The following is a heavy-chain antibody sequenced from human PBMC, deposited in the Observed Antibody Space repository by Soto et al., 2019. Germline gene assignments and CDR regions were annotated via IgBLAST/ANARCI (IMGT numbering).Heavy chain of an antibody. D-gene: IGHD2-15*01. V-gene: IGHV4-59*12. Sequence: SETLSLTCTVSGGSISSYYWSWIRQPPGKGLEWIGYIYYSGSTNYNPSLKSRVTISVDTSKNQFSLKLSSVTAADTAVYYCARASPPIFYCSGGSCYSDYYYYGMDVWGQGTTVTVSS. CDR3: ARASPPIFYCSGGSCYSDYYYYGMDV. CDR2: IYYSGST. CDR1: GGSISSYY. J-gene: IGHJ6*02.